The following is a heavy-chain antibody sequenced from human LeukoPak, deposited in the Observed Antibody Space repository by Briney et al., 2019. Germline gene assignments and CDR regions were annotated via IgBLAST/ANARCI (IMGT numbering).Heavy chain of an antibody. D-gene: IGHD3-10*01. CDR1: GYTFTGYY. V-gene: IGHV1-2*02. J-gene: IGHJ5*02. CDR3: ARGRFGEWDNWFDP. Sequence: ASVKVSCKASGYTFTGYYIHWVRQAPGQGLEWMAWINPNSGATNYAQKFQGRVSTTRDTSISTAYMALSRLTSDDTAVYFCARGRFGEWDNWFDPWGQGTLVTVSS. CDR2: INPNSGAT.